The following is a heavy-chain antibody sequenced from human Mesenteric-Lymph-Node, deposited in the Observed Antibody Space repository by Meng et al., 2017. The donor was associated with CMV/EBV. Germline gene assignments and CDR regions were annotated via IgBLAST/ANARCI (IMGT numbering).Heavy chain of an antibody. CDR1: GFTFSSYW. CDR2: IKQDGSEK. V-gene: IGHV3-7*01. J-gene: IGHJ4*02. CDR3: ASVGYDFWSGYYDY. Sequence: GGSLRLSCAASGFTFSSYWMSWVRQAPGKGLEWVANIKQDGSEKYYVDSVKGRFTISRDNAKNSLYLQMDSLRAEDTAVYYCASVGYDFWSGYYDYWGQGTLVTVSS. D-gene: IGHD3-3*01.